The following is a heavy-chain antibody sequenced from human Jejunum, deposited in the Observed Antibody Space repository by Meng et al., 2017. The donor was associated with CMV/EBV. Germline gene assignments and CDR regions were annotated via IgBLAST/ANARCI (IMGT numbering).Heavy chain of an antibody. CDR1: AYTFAGYY. CDR3: AREGLVGDLRYFDL. CDR2: INPNSGGA. V-gene: IGHV1-2*06. Sequence: GRLVQAGAEVKKPGASLKVSCKASAYTFAGYYMHWVRQAPGQGLEWMGRINPNSGGANYAQKFQGRVTMTRDTSISTAYMELSRLRSDDTAVYYCAREGLVGDLRYFDLWGRGTLVTVSS. D-gene: IGHD3-16*01. J-gene: IGHJ2*01.